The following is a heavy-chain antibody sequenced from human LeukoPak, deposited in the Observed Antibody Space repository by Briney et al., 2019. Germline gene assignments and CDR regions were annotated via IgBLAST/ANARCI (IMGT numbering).Heavy chain of an antibody. CDR1: GFTFDDYG. CDR2: INWDGSST. CDR3: ARAPLRGYYFDS. V-gene: IGHV3-20*04. J-gene: IGHJ4*02. Sequence: GGSLRLSCAASGFTFDDYGMSWVRQAPGKGLEWVSGINWDGSSTGYEDSVKGRFTISRDNAKNSLYLQMNSLRAEDTALYYCARAPLRGYYFDSWGQGTLVTVSS. D-gene: IGHD3-22*01.